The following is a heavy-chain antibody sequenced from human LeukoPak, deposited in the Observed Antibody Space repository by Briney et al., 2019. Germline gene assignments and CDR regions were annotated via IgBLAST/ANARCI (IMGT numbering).Heavy chain of an antibody. V-gene: IGHV1-2*04. J-gene: IGHJ4*02. CDR1: GYTFTGYY. D-gene: IGHD2-15*01. CDR3: ARRYCSGVSCYPDY. CDR2: INPSGGVT. Sequence: ASVRVSCKASGYTFTGYYIHWVRQAPGQGLEWMGWINPSGGVTKYAQKFQGWVTMTRDTSISTAYMELSRLTSDDTAVYFCARRYCSGVSCYPDYWGQGTLVTVSS.